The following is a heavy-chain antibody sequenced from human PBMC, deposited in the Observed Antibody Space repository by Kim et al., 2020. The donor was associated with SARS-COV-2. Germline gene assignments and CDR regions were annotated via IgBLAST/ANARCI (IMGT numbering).Heavy chain of an antibody. CDR3: ASFVYYYGSGSFDP. Sequence: SETLSLTCTVSGGSISSYYWSWIRQPPGKGLEWIGYIYYSGSTTYNPSLKSRVTISVDTSKNQFSLKLSSVTAADTAVYYCASFVYYYGSGSFDPWGQGTLVTVSS. CDR1: GGSISSYY. V-gene: IGHV4-59*01. J-gene: IGHJ5*02. D-gene: IGHD3-10*01. CDR2: IYYSGST.